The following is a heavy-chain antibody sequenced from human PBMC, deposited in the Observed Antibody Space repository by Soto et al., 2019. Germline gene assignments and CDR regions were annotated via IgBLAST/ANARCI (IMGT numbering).Heavy chain of an antibody. J-gene: IGHJ6*02. CDR3: ARAPLQWSSGGSCYPRGCYYAMDV. D-gene: IGHD2-15*01. CDR1: GGTFSSYA. CDR2: IIPIFGTA. Sequence: QVQLVQSGAEVKKPGSSVKVSCKASGGTFSSYAISWVRQAPGQGLEWMGGIIPIFGTANYAQKFQGRVTITADESTSTAYMELSSLRSEDTAVYYCARAPLQWSSGGSCYPRGCYYAMDVWGQGTTVTVSS. V-gene: IGHV1-69*01.